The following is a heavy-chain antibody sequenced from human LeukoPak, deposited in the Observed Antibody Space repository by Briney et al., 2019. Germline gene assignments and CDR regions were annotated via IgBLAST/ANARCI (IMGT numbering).Heavy chain of an antibody. CDR1: GASICSYY. CDR3: TRDNGGDWYAFDI. CDR2: LYTSGST. V-gene: IGHV4-4*07. D-gene: IGHD2-21*02. J-gene: IGHJ3*02. Sequence: PSETLSLTCTVSGASICSYYWSWIRQPAGKGLEWIGRLYTSGSTNYNPSLKSRVTMSVDTSKNQFSLKLSSVTAADTALYYCTRDNGGDWYAFDIWGQGTVVTVSS.